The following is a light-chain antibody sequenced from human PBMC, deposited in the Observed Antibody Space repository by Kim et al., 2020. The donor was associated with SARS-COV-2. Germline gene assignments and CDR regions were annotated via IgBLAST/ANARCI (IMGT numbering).Light chain of an antibody. CDR1: QSVLYSSNNKNY. CDR3: QQYRSTPYT. V-gene: IGKV4-1*01. Sequence: RATINCKSSQSVLYSSNNKNYVAWHQQKPGQPPKLLIYWASTRESGVPDRFSGSGSGTDFTLTISSLQAEDVAIYYCQQYRSTPYTFGQGTKLEI. J-gene: IGKJ2*01. CDR2: WAS.